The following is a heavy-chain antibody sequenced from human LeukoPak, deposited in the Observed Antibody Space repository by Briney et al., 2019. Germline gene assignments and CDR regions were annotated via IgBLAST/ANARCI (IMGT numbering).Heavy chain of an antibody. J-gene: IGHJ4*02. Sequence: SQTLSLTCTVSGGSISSGGYYWSWIRQFPGKGLEWIGYIYYSGSTYYNPSLKSRMTISVDTSKNQFSLKLNSVTAADTAVYYCATDIGPTYYYGSGSYHWGQGTLVTVSS. CDR1: GGSISSGGYY. CDR3: ATDIGPTYYYGSGSYH. CDR2: IYYSGST. V-gene: IGHV4-31*03. D-gene: IGHD3-10*01.